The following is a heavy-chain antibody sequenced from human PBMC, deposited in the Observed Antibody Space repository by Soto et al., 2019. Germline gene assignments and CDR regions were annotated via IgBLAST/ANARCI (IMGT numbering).Heavy chain of an antibody. CDR3: ARRHRPSYTSDY. V-gene: IGHV3-74*01. D-gene: IGHD4-4*01. CDR1: GFTFSSYW. CDR2: INDYGRRT. J-gene: IGHJ4*02. Sequence: AGSLRLAWAASGFTFSSYWMHWVRQAPGKGLEWISRINDYGRRTSYADSVKGRFTITRDNAKNTLYLQMNSLRDDDTAIYYCARRHRPSYTSDYWGQGTLVTVSS.